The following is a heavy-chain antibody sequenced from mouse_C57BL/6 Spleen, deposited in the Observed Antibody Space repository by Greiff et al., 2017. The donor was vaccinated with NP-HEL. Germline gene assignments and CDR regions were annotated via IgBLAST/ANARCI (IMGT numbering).Heavy chain of an antibody. Sequence: EVQGVESGGGLVKPGGSLKLSCAASGFTFSSYAMSWVRQTPEKRLEWVATISDGGSYTYYPDNVKGRFTISRDNAKNNLYLQMSQLKSEDTTMYYCARILYYGSSYFDYWGQGTTLTVSS. D-gene: IGHD1-1*01. CDR2: ISDGGSYT. CDR3: ARILYYGSSYFDY. J-gene: IGHJ2*01. V-gene: IGHV5-4*01. CDR1: GFTFSSYA.